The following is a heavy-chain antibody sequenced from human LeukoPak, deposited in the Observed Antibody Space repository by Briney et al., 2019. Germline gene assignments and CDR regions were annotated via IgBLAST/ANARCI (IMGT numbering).Heavy chain of an antibody. J-gene: IGHJ6*04. D-gene: IGHD3-10*01. CDR1: GFTFSNYA. Sequence: GGSLRLSCAASGFTFSNYAMNWVRQAPGKGLEWVSGISGSGGTTFYADSVKGRFTISRDNSKNTVNLQMDSLRAEDTAVYYCAKDLGFGEAQAQYFYYGMDVWGEGTSVTVSS. V-gene: IGHV3-23*01. CDR2: ISGSGGTT. CDR3: AKDLGFGEAQAQYFYYGMDV.